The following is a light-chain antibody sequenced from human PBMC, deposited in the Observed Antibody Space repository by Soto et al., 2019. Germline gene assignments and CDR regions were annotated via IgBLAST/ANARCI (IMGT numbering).Light chain of an antibody. V-gene: IGKV1-9*01. CDR2: AAS. CDR3: QQLNSYPLT. J-gene: IGKJ4*01. Sequence: DIQLTQSPSFLSASVGDRVTTTCRASQGITSYLAWYQQKSGKAPKLLIYAASTLQSGVPARFSGSGSGTEFTLTISSLQPEDFAAYYCQQLNSYPLTFGGGTKVEIK. CDR1: QGITSY.